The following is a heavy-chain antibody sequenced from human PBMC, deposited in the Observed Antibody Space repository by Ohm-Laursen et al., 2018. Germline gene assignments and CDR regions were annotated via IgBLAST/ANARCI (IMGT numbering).Heavy chain of an antibody. Sequence: SLRLSCAASGFTSSSYWMSWVRQAPGKGLEWVANIKQDGSEKYYVDSVKGRFTISRDNAKNSLYLQMNSLRAEDTAVYYCAREDCSSTSCFTYYYGMDVWGQGTTVTVSS. D-gene: IGHD2-2*01. V-gene: IGHV3-7*01. CDR3: AREDCSSTSCFTYYYGMDV. CDR2: IKQDGSEK. CDR1: GFTSSSYW. J-gene: IGHJ6*02.